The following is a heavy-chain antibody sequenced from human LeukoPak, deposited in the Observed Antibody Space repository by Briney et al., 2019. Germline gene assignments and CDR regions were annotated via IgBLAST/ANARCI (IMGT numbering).Heavy chain of an antibody. CDR1: GISFSNAW. J-gene: IGHJ4*02. CDR2: LNSKTDGGTT. CDR3: TTLLGYCSGGSCYLDY. D-gene: IGHD2-15*01. V-gene: IGHV3-15*01. Sequence: GGSLRLYCAASGISFSNAWLIWVRQGPGKGPYRFGRLNSKTDGGTTDCAAPVKGRFTISRDDSKNTLYLQMNSLKTEDTAVYYCTTLLGYCSGGSCYLDYWGQGTLVTVSS.